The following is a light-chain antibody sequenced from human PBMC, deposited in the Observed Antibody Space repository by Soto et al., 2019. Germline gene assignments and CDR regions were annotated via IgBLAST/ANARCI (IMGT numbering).Light chain of an antibody. CDR1: QSIGKY. CDR2: AAS. J-gene: IGKJ1*01. CDR3: QQSYSTPVGT. V-gene: IGKV1-39*01. Sequence: DIQITQSPSSLSASVGDRVTLTCRASQSIGKYVNWYQQRPGKAPKLLIYAASSLQSGVPSRFSGSGSGTDFTLTISSLQPEDFATYDGQQSYSTPVGTFGQGTKVDIK.